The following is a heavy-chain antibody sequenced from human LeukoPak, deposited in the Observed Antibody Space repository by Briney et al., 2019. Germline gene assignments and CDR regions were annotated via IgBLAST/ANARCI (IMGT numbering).Heavy chain of an antibody. CDR3: AKDRSIGTYYTLDQ. J-gene: IGHJ4*02. Sequence: PGGSLRLSCAASGFTVPDYAMTWVRQAPGKGLEWVSSISASGVMTYYADSVKGRFTVSRDNSKNSLYLQMKSLTAADTAVYYCAKDRSIGTYYTLDQWGQGTLVTVSS. CDR1: GFTVPDYA. CDR2: ISASGVMT. V-gene: IGHV3-23*01. D-gene: IGHD1-26*01.